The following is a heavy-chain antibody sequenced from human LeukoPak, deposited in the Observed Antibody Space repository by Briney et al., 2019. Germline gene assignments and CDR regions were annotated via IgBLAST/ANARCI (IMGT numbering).Heavy chain of an antibody. CDR3: ARHRIVGATIFDY. V-gene: IGHV4-39*01. Sequence: PSETLSLTCTVSGGSISSSSYDSGWIRQPPGKGLEWIGSIYYSGSTYYNPSLKSRVTISVDTSKNQFSLKLSSVTAADTAVYYCARHRIVGATIFDYWGQGTLVTVSS. CDR1: GGSISSSSYD. CDR2: IYYSGST. J-gene: IGHJ4*02. D-gene: IGHD1-26*01.